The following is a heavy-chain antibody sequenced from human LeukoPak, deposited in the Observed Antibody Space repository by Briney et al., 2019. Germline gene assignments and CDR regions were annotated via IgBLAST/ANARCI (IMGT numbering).Heavy chain of an antibody. D-gene: IGHD5-24*01. Sequence: SETLSLTCTVSTDSISSSSHHWGWIRQSPGKGLEWIGSIYYGRTTYYNPSLNSRVAISVVTSKNQFSLQLNSVTAADTAVYYCARDQIEMATIMDYYYGMDVWGQGTTVTVSS. J-gene: IGHJ6*02. CDR2: IYYGRTT. CDR3: ARDQIEMATIMDYYYGMDV. V-gene: IGHV4-39*02. CDR1: TDSISSSSHH.